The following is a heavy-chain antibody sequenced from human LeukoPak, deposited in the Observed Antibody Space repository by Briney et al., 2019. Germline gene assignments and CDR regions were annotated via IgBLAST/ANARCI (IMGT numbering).Heavy chain of an antibody. V-gene: IGHV3-7*01. J-gene: IGHJ5*01. CDR3: ATAVSVAGDS. CDR1: VFTFSTNW. CDR2: IKPDGSET. D-gene: IGHD6-19*01. Sequence: PGGSLRLSCAASVFTFSTNWKSWFRQAPGKGLEWVAHIKPDGSETYYVDSVKGRFTISRDNAKNSLYLQMNSLRAEDTAVYYCATAVSVAGDSWGQGTLVTVSS.